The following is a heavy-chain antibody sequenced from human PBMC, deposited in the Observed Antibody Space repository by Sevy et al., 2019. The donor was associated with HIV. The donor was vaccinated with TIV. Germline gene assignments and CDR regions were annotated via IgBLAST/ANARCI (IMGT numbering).Heavy chain of an antibody. V-gene: IGHV5-51*01. J-gene: IGHJ4*02. D-gene: IGHD1-26*01. CDR3: ARVSDTGSFPFDF. Sequence: GESLKISCRGSGYRFSTSWIGWVRQIPGKGLEWMGRIYPGDSDTRYSPSFQDQVTFSVAKSVTTAYLQWSSLKASDTAIYYCARVSDTGSFPFDFWGQGTLVTVSS. CDR2: IYPGDSDT. CDR1: GYRFSTSW.